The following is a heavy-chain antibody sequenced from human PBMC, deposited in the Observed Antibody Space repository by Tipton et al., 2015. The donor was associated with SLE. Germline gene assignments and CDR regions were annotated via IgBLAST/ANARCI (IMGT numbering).Heavy chain of an antibody. J-gene: IGHJ6*02. CDR1: GGSFSDYF. D-gene: IGHD1-1*01. Sequence: TLSLTCAVSGGSFSDYFWSWVRQPPGKGLEWIGEINRSVNTTYNPSLKSRVTISLETSKNQFSLKLTSVTAADTAVYYCARDGGQRVISGTYDFYYYGLDVWGQGTTVTVSS. CDR3: ARDGGQRVISGTYDFYYYGLDV. CDR2: INRSVNT. V-gene: IGHV4-34*01.